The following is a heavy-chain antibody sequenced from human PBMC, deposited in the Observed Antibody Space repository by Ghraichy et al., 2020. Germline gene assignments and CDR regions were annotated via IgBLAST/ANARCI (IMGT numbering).Heavy chain of an antibody. Sequence: SETLSLTCTVSGGSISSGSYYWSWIRQPAGKGLEWIGRIYTSGSTNYNPSLKSRVTISVDTSKNQFSLKLSSVAAADTAVYYCARGGIDLPEGYFQHWGQGTLVTVSS. J-gene: IGHJ1*01. V-gene: IGHV4-61*02. CDR2: IYTSGST. D-gene: IGHD3-3*02. CDR3: ARGGIDLPEGYFQH. CDR1: GGSISSGSYY.